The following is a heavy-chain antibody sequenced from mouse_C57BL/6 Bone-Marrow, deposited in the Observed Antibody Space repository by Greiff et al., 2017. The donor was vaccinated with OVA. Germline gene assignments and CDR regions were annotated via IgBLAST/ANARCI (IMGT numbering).Heavy chain of an antibody. CDR1: GFTFSSYA. V-gene: IGHV5-9-1*02. Sequence: EVQVVESGEGLVKPGGSLKLSCAASGFTFSSYAMSWVRQTPEKRLEWVAYISSGGDYIYYADPVKGRFTISRDNARNTLYLQMSSLKSEDTAMYYCTRDKDGYYFNYAMDYWGQGTSVTVSS. CDR3: TRDKDGYYFNYAMDY. D-gene: IGHD2-3*01. J-gene: IGHJ4*01. CDR2: ISSGGDYI.